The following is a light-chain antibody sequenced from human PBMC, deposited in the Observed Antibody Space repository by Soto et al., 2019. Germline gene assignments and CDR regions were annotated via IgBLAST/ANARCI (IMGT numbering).Light chain of an antibody. V-gene: IGLV2-14*01. Sequence: QSVLTQPASVSGSPGQSITISCTGTTRDVGGSDYVSWYQQYPGEAPKLVIFEVRHRPSGISGRFSGSKSGNTASLSISGLQAEDEADYYCSSYSSGRDPYVFGNGTKLTVL. CDR1: TRDVGGSDY. J-gene: IGLJ1*01. CDR2: EVR. CDR3: SSYSSGRDPYV.